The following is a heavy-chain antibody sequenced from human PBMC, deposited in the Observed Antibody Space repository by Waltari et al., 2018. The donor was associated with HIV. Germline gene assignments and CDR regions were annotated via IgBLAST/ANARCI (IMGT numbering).Heavy chain of an antibody. J-gene: IGHJ1*01. CDR3: AKDLAGSSL. CDR1: GVNFSIHG. Sequence: QENLVESGGGGVQPGGCLRRSWSGSGVNFSIHGIHWGRQSPGKGLEWVATISYNGKRTDYVDSVKGRFTISRDNSKHTVFLQMSSLRAEDTSIYYCAKDLAGSSLWGQGALVTVSS. CDR2: ISYNGKRT. D-gene: IGHD3-10*01. V-gene: IGHV3-30*18.